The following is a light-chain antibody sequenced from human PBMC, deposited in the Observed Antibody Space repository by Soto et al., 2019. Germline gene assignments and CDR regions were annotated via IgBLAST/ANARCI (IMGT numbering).Light chain of an antibody. CDR3: QQYDTYSTT. CDR1: QSVGTW. V-gene: IGKV1-5*03. CDR2: KAS. J-gene: IGKJ1*01. Sequence: DIQMTQSPSTLSAFVGDRVTITCRASQSVGTWLAWYQQKPGKAPKFLIYKASILESGVPSRFSGSGSETEFTLTISSLQPDDFATYYCQQYDTYSTTFGPGTKVEI.